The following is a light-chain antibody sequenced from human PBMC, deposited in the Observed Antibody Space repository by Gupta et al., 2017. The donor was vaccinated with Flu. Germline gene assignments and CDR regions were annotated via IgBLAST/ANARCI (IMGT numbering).Light chain of an antibody. J-gene: IGKJ4*01. CDR1: QSVSSN. V-gene: IGKV3D-15*01. CDR3: QQYKNWPPRT. CDR2: TAS. Sequence: ATLSVAPGERATLSCRASQSVSSNLAWYQQKPGQAPRLLIYTASTRATGIPARFSGSGSGTEFTLTISSRQSEDFAVYYCQQYKNWPPRTFGGGTKVEIK.